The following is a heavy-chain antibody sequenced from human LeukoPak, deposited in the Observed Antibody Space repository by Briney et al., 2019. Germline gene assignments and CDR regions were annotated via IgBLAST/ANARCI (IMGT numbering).Heavy chain of an antibody. CDR3: ARGDYDYVWGSYRYTLYF. D-gene: IGHD3-16*02. CDR2: INPNSGGT. V-gene: IGHV1-2*02. J-gene: IGHJ4*02. CDR1: GYTFTGYY. Sequence: ASVKVSCKASGYTFTGYYMHWLRQAPGQGLEWMGWINPNSGGTNYAQKFQGRVTMTRDTSISTAYMELSSLRSDDTAVYYCARGDYDYVWGSYRYTLYFWGQGSLVTVSS.